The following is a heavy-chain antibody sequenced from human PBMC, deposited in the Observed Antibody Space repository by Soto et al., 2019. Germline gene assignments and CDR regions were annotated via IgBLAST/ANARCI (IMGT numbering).Heavy chain of an antibody. CDR3: AREGSSSWYEYYYYYYGMDV. Sequence: EVQLVESGGGLVQPGGSLRLSCAASGFTFSSYWMSWVRQAPGKGLEWVANIKQDGSEKYYVDSVKGRFTISRDNAKNSLYLQMNSLRAEDTAVYYCAREGSSSWYEYYYYYYGMDVWGQGTTVTVSS. D-gene: IGHD6-13*01. CDR2: IKQDGSEK. J-gene: IGHJ6*02. CDR1: GFTFSSYW. V-gene: IGHV3-7*05.